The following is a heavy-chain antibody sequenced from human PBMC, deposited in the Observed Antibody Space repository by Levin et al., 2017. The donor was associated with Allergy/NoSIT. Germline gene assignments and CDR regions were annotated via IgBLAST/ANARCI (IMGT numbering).Heavy chain of an antibody. CDR3: ARDMDYYDSSSYYYVYYFDY. CDR1: GFTFSSHS. Sequence: TGGSLRLSCAASGFTFSSHSMNWVRQAPGKGLEWISYISSSSSVISYADSVKGRFAISRDDANNLLYLQVNSLRDEDTAVYYCARDMDYYDSSSYYYVYYFDYWGQGTLVTVSS. D-gene: IGHD3-22*01. V-gene: IGHV3-48*02. J-gene: IGHJ4*02. CDR2: ISSSSSVI.